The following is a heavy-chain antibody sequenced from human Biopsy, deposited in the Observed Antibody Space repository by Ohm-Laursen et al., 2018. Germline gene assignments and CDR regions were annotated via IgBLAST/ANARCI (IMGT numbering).Heavy chain of an antibody. CDR1: GHSVRSGYY. CDR3: ARRLVYRVFDS. V-gene: IGHV4-38-2*01. D-gene: IGHD5/OR15-5a*01. Sequence: GTLSLTCAVSGHSVRSGYYWGWIRQPPGKGLEWIGSIFQNGYTYYNPSLETRVTISVDTSKDQFSLKLTPVTAADTALYYCARRLVYRVFDSWAKGTLVTVSS. CDR2: IFQNGYT. J-gene: IGHJ4*02.